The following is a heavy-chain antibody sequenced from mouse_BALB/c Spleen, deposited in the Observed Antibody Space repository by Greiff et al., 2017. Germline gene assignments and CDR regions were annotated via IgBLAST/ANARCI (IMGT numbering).Heavy chain of an antibody. CDR1: GYAFSSSW. CDR3: AREAPYYDYHYYAMDY. CDR2: IYPGDGDT. D-gene: IGHD2-4*01. J-gene: IGHJ4*01. Sequence: VQLQQSGPELVKPGASVKISCKASGYAFSSSWMNWVKQRPGQGLEWIGRIYPGDGDTNYNGKFKGKATLTADKSSSTAYMQLSSLTSVDSAVYFCAREAPYYDYHYYAMDYWGQGTSVTVSS. V-gene: IGHV1-82*01.